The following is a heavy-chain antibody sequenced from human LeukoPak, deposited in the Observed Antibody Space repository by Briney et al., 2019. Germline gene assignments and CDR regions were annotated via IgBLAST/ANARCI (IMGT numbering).Heavy chain of an antibody. D-gene: IGHD3-3*01. CDR3: ARRELRFLEWLGKEYYYMDV. CDR1: GGSISSSSYC. CDR2: IYYSGST. Sequence: SETLSLTCTVSGGSISSSSYCWGWIRQPPGKGLEWIGSIYYSGSTYYNPSLKSRVTISVDTSKNQFSLKLSSVTAADTAVYYCARRELRFLEWLGKEYYYMDVWGKGTTVTVSS. J-gene: IGHJ6*03. V-gene: IGHV4-39*01.